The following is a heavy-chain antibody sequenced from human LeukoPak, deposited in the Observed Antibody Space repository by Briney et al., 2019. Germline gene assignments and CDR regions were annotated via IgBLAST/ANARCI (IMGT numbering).Heavy chain of an antibody. V-gene: IGHV3-30*02. CDR3: AKDAYPLAAAGHFDY. D-gene: IGHD6-13*01. J-gene: IGHJ4*02. CDR2: IRYDGSNK. Sequence: PGGSLRLSCAASGFTFSSYGMHWVRQAPGKGLEWVAFIRYDGSNKYYADSVKGRFTISRDNSKNTLYLQMNSLRAEDTAVYYCAKDAYPLAAAGHFDYWGQGTLVTVSS. CDR1: GFTFSSYG.